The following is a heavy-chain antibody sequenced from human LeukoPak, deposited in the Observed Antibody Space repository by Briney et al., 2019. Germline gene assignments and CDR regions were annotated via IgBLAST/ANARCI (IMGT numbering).Heavy chain of an antibody. V-gene: IGHV4-34*01. CDR2: ITHNGYT. CDR3: AASGGPINWFDP. Sequence: SETLSLTCAVYGGSFSGYYWGWIRQPPGRGLQWIGEITHNGYTNYNPALKSRVTISIDTSKNEFSLKVSSVTAADMAIYYCAASGGPINWFDPWGQGTLVTVSS. D-gene: IGHD3-10*01. J-gene: IGHJ5*02. CDR1: GGSFSGYY.